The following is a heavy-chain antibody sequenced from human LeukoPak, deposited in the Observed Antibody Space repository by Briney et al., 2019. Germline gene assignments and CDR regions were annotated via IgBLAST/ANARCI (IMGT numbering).Heavy chain of an antibody. D-gene: IGHD6-13*01. V-gene: IGHV1-69*05. Sequence: SVKVSCKASGGTFSSYAISWVRQAPGQGLEWMGGIIPIFGTANYAQKFQGRVTITTDESTSTAYMELSSLRSEDTAVYYCAREDHFSSSWSCRWFDPWGQGTLVTVSS. J-gene: IGHJ5*02. CDR3: AREDHFSSSWSCRWFDP. CDR1: GGTFSSYA. CDR2: IIPIFGTA.